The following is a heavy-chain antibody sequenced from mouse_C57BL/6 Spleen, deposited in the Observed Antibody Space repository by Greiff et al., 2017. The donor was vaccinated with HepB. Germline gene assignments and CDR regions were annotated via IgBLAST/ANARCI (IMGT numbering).Heavy chain of an antibody. CDR3: ARGTSNVGYYFDY. CDR1: GYAFSSSW. V-gene: IGHV1-82*01. CDR2: IYPGDGDT. J-gene: IGHJ2*01. Sequence: VKVVESGPELVKPGASVKISCKASGYAFSSSWMNWVKQRPGKGLEWIGRIYPGDGDTNYNGKFKGKATLTADKSSSTAYMQLSSLTSEDSAVYFCARGTSNVGYYFDYWGQGTTLTVSS. D-gene: IGHD3-1*01.